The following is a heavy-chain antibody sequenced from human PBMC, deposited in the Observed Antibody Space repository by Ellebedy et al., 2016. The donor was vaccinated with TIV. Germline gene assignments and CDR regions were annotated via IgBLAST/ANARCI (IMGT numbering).Heavy chain of an antibody. V-gene: IGHV4-34*01. D-gene: IGHD4-17*01. CDR2: INHSGST. Sequence: MPSETLSLTCAVYGGSFSGYYWSWIRQPPGKGLEWIGEINHSGSTNYNPSLKSRVTISVDTSKNQFSLKLSSVTAADTAVYYCARAGDYVESLDYWGQGTLVTVSS. CDR3: ARAGDYVESLDY. J-gene: IGHJ4*02. CDR1: GGSFSGYY.